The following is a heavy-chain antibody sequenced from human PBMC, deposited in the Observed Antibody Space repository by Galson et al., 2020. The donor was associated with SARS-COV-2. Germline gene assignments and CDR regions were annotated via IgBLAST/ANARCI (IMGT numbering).Heavy chain of an antibody. CDR1: GFTFSSYG. CDR2: IWYDGSNK. Sequence: GGSLRLSCAASGFTFSSYGMHWVRQAPGKGLEWVAVIWYDGSNKYYADSVKGRFTISRDNSKNTLYLQMNSLRAEDTAVYYCARDQDTAMGDDAFDIWGQGTMVTVSS. CDR3: ARDQDTAMGDDAFDI. D-gene: IGHD5-18*01. V-gene: IGHV3-33*01. J-gene: IGHJ3*02.